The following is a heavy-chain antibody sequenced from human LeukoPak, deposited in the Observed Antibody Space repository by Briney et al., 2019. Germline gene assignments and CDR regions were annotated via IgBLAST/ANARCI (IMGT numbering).Heavy chain of an antibody. CDR3: ARPAYTAAYDL. CDR2: MKGDGSEI. V-gene: IGHV3-7*01. CDR1: GFTFSTYW. Sequence: GGSLRLSCAASGFTFSTYWMTWVRQAPGKGLEWVANMKGDGSEIHYVDSVKGRFTISRDNAKNSLYLQMNSLRAEDTAVYYCARPAYTAAYDLWGQGTLVTVSS. J-gene: IGHJ3*01. D-gene: IGHD3-16*01.